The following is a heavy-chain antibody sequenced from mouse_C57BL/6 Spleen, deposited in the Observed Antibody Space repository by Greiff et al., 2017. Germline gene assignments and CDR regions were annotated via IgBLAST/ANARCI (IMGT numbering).Heavy chain of an antibody. V-gene: IGHV1-74*01. CDR2: IHPSDSDT. CDR3: AIRITTVVAFGY. Sequence: QVQLQQPGAELVKPGASVKVSCKASGYTFTSYWMHWVKQRPGQGLEWIGRIHPSDSDTNYNQKFKGKATLPVDKSSSTAYMQLSSLTSADSAVYYYAIRITTVVAFGYWGQGTTLTVSS. CDR1: GYTFTSYW. D-gene: IGHD1-1*01. J-gene: IGHJ2*01.